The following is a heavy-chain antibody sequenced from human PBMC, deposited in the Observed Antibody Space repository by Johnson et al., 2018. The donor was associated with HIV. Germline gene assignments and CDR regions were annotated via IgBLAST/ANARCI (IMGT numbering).Heavy chain of an antibody. V-gene: IGHV3-30*03. CDR2: ISYDGNNK. CDR1: GFTFSGYG. CDR3: AGQVRAFDI. D-gene: IGHD6-19*01. Sequence: VQLVESGGGAVQPGKSLRLSCAASGFTFSGYGMHWVRQAPGKGLEWVAVISYDGNNKYYADSVKGRFTVSRDNSQNTLYLQINTLRTEDTAVYYCAGQVRAFDIWGQGTMVTVSS. J-gene: IGHJ3*02.